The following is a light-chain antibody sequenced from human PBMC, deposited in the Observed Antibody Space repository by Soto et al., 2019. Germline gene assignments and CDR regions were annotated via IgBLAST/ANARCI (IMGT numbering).Light chain of an antibody. J-gene: IGKJ4*01. CDR2: DAS. CDR3: QQRSNWPPIT. CDR1: QSVSSY. Sequence: EIVLTQSPATLSLSPGERATLSCRASQSVSSYLAWYQQKPGQAPRLLSYDASNLATGIAARFSGSGSGTDFTLTISSLEPEDFGVYYCQQRSNWPPITFGGGTKVEIK. V-gene: IGKV3-11*01.